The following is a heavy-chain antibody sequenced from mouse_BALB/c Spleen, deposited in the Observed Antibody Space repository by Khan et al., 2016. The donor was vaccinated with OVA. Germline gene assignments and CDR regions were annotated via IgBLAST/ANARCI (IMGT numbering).Heavy chain of an antibody. J-gene: IGHJ3*01. D-gene: IGHD2-14*01. CDR1: GYTFTSYT. CDR2: INPSTDYT. Sequence: QVQLQQSGAELARPGDSLKMSCKASGYTFTSYTINWVRQRPGLTLEWIGHINPSTDYTTYNQKFKDKATLIVDNSSSTAYMQMSSLTSDDSAVYYGVREGAYHRSDGWFAYWSQGTRVTVAA. CDR3: VREGAYHRSDGWFAY. V-gene: IGHV1-4*01.